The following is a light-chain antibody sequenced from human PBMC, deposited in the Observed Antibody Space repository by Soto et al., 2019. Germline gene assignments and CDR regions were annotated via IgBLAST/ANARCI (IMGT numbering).Light chain of an antibody. CDR2: RAS. CDR3: HQYENWPQT. V-gene: IGKV3-15*01. J-gene: IGKJ1*01. CDR1: QSISSN. Sequence: EIVMTQSPATLSVSPGERATLSCRASQSISSNLAWYQQKRGQAPRLLIYRASTRATGIPARFSGSGSGTEFTLTISSLQSEDFALYYCHQYENWPQTFGQGTKVDIK.